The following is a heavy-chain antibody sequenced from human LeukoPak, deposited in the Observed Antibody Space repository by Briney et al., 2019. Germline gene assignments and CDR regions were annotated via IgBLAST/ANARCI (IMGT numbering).Heavy chain of an antibody. D-gene: IGHD3-10*01. J-gene: IGHJ4*02. CDR3: ARHGYYGSGVFDY. CDR2: IYYSGST. CDR1: GGSISSSNW. Sequence: SGTLSLTCAVSGGSISSSNWWSWVRQPPGKGLEWIGSIYYSGSTYYNPSLKSRVTISVDTSKNQFSLKLSSVTAADTAVYYCARHGYYGSGVFDYWGQGTLVTVSS. V-gene: IGHV4-4*02.